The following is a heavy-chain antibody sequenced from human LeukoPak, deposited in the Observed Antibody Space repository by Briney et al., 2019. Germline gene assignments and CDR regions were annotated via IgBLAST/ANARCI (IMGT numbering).Heavy chain of an antibody. CDR1: GFTFSSYA. CDR2: ISGSGGST. D-gene: IGHD2-15*01. CDR3: AKDWANIVVVVAPHGY. V-gene: IGHV3-23*01. J-gene: IGHJ4*02. Sequence: PGGSLRLSCAASGFTFSSYAMSWVRQAPGKGLEWVSAISGSGGSTYYADSVKGRFTISRDNSKNTLYLQMNSLRAEDTAVYYCAKDWANIVVVVAPHGYWGQGTLVTVSS.